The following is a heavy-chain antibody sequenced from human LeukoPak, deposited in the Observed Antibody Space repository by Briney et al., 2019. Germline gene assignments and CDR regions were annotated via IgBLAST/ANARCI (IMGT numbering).Heavy chain of an antibody. D-gene: IGHD3-10*01. V-gene: IGHV1-69*13. CDR1: GGTFSSYA. Sequence: ALVKVSCKASGGTFSSYAISWVRQAPGQGLEWMGGIIPIFGTANYAQKFQGRVTITADESTSTAYMELSSLRSEDTAVYYCARGGYYGSGILGYWFDPWGQGTLVTVSS. CDR2: IIPIFGTA. CDR3: ARGGYYGSGILGYWFDP. J-gene: IGHJ5*02.